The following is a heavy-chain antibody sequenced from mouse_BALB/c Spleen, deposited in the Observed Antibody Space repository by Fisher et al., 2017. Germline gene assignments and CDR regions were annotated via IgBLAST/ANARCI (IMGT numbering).Heavy chain of an antibody. D-gene: IGHD1-2*01. CDR3: ARSYYGPYYAMDY. J-gene: IGHJ4*01. V-gene: IGHV1-26*01. Sequence: KFKGKATLTVDKSSSTAYMELLSLTSEDSAVYYCARSYYGPYYAMDYWGQGTSVTVSS.